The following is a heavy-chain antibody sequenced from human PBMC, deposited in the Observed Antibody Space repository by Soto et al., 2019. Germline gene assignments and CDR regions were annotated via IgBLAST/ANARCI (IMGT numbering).Heavy chain of an antibody. Sequence: EVQLVESGGGLVQPGGSLRLSCAASGFTFSSYWMSWVRQAPGTGLEWVANIKQDGSENYYVDSVKGRFTISRDNAKNSLYLQMNSLRAEDTAVYYCARDYGDYDLDYWGQGTLVTVSS. V-gene: IGHV3-7*04. CDR2: IKQDGSEN. CDR3: ARDYGDYDLDY. J-gene: IGHJ4*02. CDR1: GFTFSSYW. D-gene: IGHD4-17*01.